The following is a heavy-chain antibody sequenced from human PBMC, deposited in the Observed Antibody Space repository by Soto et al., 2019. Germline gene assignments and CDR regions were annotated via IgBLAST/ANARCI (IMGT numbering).Heavy chain of an antibody. CDR2: INPSGGST. V-gene: IGHV1-46*01. J-gene: IGHJ6*02. D-gene: IGHD3-10*01. Sequence: ASVKVSCKASGYTFTSYYMHWVRQAPGQGLEWMGIINPSGGSTSYAQKFQGRVTMTRDTSTSTVYMELSSLRSEDTAGYYCARVVGTMVRGVTPTDHYYYYGMDVWGQGTTVTVSS. CDR1: GYTFTSYY. CDR3: ARVVGTMVRGVTPTDHYYYYGMDV.